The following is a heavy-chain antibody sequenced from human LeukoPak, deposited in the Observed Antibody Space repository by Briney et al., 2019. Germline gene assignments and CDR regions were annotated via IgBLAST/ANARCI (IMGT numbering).Heavy chain of an antibody. D-gene: IGHD6-19*01. CDR3: ARGGGGYLYEGSHLDY. CDR2: INPSSGST. V-gene: IGHV1-46*01. J-gene: IGHJ4*02. Sequence: GASVKVSCKASGYTFTSYYIHWVRQAPGQGLEWMGIINPSSGSTSYAQKFQGRVTMTRDMSTSTVYMELSSLTSEDTAVYYCARGGGGYLYEGSHLDYWGQGTLVTVSS. CDR1: GYTFTSYY.